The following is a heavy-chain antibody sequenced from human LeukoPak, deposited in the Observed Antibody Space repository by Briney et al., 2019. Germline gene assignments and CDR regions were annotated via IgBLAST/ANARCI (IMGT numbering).Heavy chain of an antibody. CDR3: AKGFTYYYDSSGYYLDY. V-gene: IGHV3-43*02. J-gene: IGHJ4*02. CDR2: ISGDGGST. D-gene: IGHD3-22*01. CDR1: GFTFDDYA. Sequence: GGSLRLSCAASGFTFDDYAMHWVRQAPGKGLEWVSLISGDGGSTYYADSVKGRSTISRDNSKNSLYLQMNSLRTEDTALYYCAKGFTYYYDSSGYYLDYWGQGTLVTVSS.